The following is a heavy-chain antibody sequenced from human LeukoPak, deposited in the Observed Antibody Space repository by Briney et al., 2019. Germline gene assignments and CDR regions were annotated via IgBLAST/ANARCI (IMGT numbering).Heavy chain of an antibody. CDR2: IIPIFGTA. Sequence: ASVKVSCKASGGTFSSYAISWVRQAPGQGLERMGGIIPIFGTANYAQKFQGRVTITADESTSTAYMELSSLRSEDTAVYYCARSLGDISGYYYVHWGQGTLVTVSS. V-gene: IGHV1-69*01. CDR1: GGTFSSYA. CDR3: ARSLGDISGYYYVH. D-gene: IGHD3-22*01. J-gene: IGHJ4*02.